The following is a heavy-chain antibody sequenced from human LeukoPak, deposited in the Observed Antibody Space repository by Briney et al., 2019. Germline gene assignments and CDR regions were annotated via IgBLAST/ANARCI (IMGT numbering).Heavy chain of an antibody. CDR1: VFSFRSYW. Sequence: GGSLRLSCAASVFSFRSYWLSWVRDAPGKGREWVAKIKQVGSEKYYVDSVKGRFTISKDNAKNSLYLQMNSLRAEDTAVYYCARDGSPFDSWGQGNPVTVSS. V-gene: IGHV3-7*05. CDR2: IKQVGSEK. CDR3: ARDGSPFDS. J-gene: IGHJ4*02.